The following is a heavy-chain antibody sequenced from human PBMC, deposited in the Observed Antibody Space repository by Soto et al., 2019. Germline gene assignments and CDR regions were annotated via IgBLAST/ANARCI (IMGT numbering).Heavy chain of an antibody. Sequence: QVQLVQSGAEVKKPGSSVKVSCKASGGTFSSYTISWVRQAPGQGLEWMGRIIPILGIANYAQKFQGRVTITAEKSTSTAYMELSSLRSEDTAVYYCARDHPMTTVTTWLCCSFDPWGQGTLVTVSS. J-gene: IGHJ5*02. CDR1: GGTFSSYT. V-gene: IGHV1-69*08. CDR3: ARDHPMTTVTTWLCCSFDP. D-gene: IGHD4-4*01. CDR2: IIPILGIA.